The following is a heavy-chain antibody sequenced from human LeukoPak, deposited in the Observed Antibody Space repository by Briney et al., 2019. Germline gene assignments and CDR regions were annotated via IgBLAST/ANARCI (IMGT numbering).Heavy chain of an antibody. CDR1: GYTFTSYD. D-gene: IGHD4-11*01. Sequence: ASVKVSCKASGYTFTSYDINWVRQATGQGLEWMGWMNPNSGNTGYAQKFQGRVTMTRNTSISTAYMELSSLRSEDTAVYYCATGMTTVTTDDYWGQGTLVTVSS. J-gene: IGHJ4*02. CDR3: ATGMTTVTTDDY. V-gene: IGHV1-8*01. CDR2: MNPNSGNT.